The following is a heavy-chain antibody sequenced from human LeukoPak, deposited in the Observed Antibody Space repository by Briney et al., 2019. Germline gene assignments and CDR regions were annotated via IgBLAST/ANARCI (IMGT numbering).Heavy chain of an antibody. CDR3: ARYSGYDIWDAFDI. D-gene: IGHD5-12*01. CDR2: IYTSGST. J-gene: IGHJ3*02. V-gene: IGHV4-4*07. Sequence: SETLSLTCTVSGGSISRYYWSWLRQPAGKGLEWLGRIYTSGSTNYNPSLKSRVTISVDTSKNQFSLKLSSVTAADTAVYYCARYSGYDIWDAFDIWGQGTMVTVSS. CDR1: GGSISRYY.